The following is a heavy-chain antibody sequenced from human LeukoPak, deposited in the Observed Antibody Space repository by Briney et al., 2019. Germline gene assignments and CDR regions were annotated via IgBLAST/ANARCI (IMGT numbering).Heavy chain of an antibody. CDR1: GFTFSRYW. CDR3: AKDHEGIVVVPITMGL. Sequence: GGSLRLSCAASGFTFSRYWMSWVRQAPGKGLEWVANIKQDGSEKYYVGSVKGRFTISRDNAKNSLYLQVTGLRADDTAVYYCAKDHEGIVVVPITMGLWGQGTLVTVSS. D-gene: IGHD2-2*01. V-gene: IGHV3-7*03. J-gene: IGHJ4*02. CDR2: IKQDGSEK.